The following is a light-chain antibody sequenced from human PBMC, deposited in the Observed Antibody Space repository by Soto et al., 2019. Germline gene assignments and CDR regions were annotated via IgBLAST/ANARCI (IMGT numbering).Light chain of an antibody. CDR2: DVS. J-gene: IGLJ1*01. Sequence: QSVLTQPASVSGSPGQSITISCTGTRSDVGGYNYVSWYQHHPGKAPKLMIYDVSNRPTGVSNRFSGSKSGNTASLTISGLQAEDEADYYCSSYTSSSTPYVFGTGTKLTVL. CDR3: SSYTSSSTPYV. CDR1: RSDVGGYNY. V-gene: IGLV2-14*03.